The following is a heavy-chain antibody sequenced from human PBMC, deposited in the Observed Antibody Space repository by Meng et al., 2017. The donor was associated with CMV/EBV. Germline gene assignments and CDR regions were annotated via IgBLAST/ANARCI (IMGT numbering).Heavy chain of an antibody. V-gene: IGHV4-34*01. J-gene: IGHJ5*02. CDR2: INPTVST. Sequence: QVQLPRSPPLTFNPSGTLTRTCAGYWGSFRGYYGSWIRQPPGKGLEWIGEINPTVSTNYTPSLKSRVTISVDTSKNQFALNLTSVDAADTAAYYCARGRNWLDAWGQGTTVTVSS. CDR3: ARGRNWLDA. CDR1: WGSFRGYY.